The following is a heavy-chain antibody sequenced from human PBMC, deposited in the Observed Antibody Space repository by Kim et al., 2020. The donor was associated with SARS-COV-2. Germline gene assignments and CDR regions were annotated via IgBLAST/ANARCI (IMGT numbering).Heavy chain of an antibody. D-gene: IGHD5-18*01. V-gene: IGHV1-69*13. J-gene: IGHJ6*02. CDR3: ARGGYSYGLPLYYYYGMDV. CDR1: GGTFSSYA. Sequence: SVKVSCKASGGTFSSYAISWVRQAPGQGLAWMGGIIPIFGTANYAQKFQGRVTITADESTSTAYMELSSLRSEDTAVYYCARGGYSYGLPLYYYYGMDVWGQGTTVTVSS. CDR2: IIPIFGTA.